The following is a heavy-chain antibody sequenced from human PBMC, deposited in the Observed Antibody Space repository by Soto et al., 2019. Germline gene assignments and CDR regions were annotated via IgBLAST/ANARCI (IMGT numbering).Heavy chain of an antibody. CDR3: TDMRGQWLPRD. D-gene: IGHD6-19*01. J-gene: IGHJ4*02. CDR1: RGVIRGGDYY. Sequence: SETMYRTCTVSRGVIRGGDYYLGWIRQPPGKGLEWIGNIYYSGTSYSYPSLKGRVTMSVDTSKNQFSMRLSSVNAADTAVYYCTDMRGQWLPRDWGRGIMVT. CDR2: IYYSGTS. V-gene: IGHV4-39*01.